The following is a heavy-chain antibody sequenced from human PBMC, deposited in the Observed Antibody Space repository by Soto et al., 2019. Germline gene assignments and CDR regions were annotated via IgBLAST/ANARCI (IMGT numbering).Heavy chain of an antibody. CDR2: IYYSGST. V-gene: IGHV4-59*01. CDR1: GGSISSYY. Sequence: PSXTLSFTCTVSGGSISSYYWSWIRQPPGKVLECIGYIYYSGSTNYNPSLKSRVTISVDTSKNQFSLKLSSVTAADTAVYYCARGGCSGGSCYSPLDWFDHWGHGTLVTVSS. CDR3: ARGGCSGGSCYSPLDWFDH. J-gene: IGHJ5*02. D-gene: IGHD2-15*01.